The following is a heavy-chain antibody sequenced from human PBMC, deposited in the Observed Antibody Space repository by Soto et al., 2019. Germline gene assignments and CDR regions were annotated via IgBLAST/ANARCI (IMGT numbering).Heavy chain of an antibody. J-gene: IGHJ5*02. CDR2: ISSGSSAT. CDR1: GFIFSDYS. CDR3: AKDTYSSSWYL. V-gene: IGHV3-48*01. Sequence: GGSLRLSCAASGFIFSDYSMKWVRQAPGKGLEWVSYISSGSSATYYVDSVKGRFTISRDNSKNTLYLQMNSLRAEDTAVYYCAKDTYSSSWYLWGQGTLVTVSS. D-gene: IGHD6-13*01.